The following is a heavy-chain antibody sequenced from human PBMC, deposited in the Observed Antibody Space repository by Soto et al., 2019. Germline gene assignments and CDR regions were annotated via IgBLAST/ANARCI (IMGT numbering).Heavy chain of an antibody. D-gene: IGHD1-1*01. Sequence: PGGSLRLSCAASGFTFSSYAMHWVRQAPGKGLEWVAVISYDGSNKYYADSVKGRFTISRDNSKNTLYLQMNSLRAEDTAVYYCARDQTSQLDPWGQGTLLTVSS. J-gene: IGHJ5*02. CDR2: ISYDGSNK. V-gene: IGHV3-30-3*01. CDR3: ARDQTSQLDP. CDR1: GFTFSSYA.